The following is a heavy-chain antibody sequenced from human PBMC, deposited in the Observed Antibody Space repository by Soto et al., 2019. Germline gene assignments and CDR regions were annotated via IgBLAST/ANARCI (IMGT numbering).Heavy chain of an antibody. CDR3: ARHHYDFWSGYYGLFDP. CDR1: GYTFTSYG. D-gene: IGHD3-3*01. CDR2: ISAYNGNT. Sequence: ASVKVSCKASGYTFTSYGISWVRQAPGQGLEWMGWISAYNGNTNYAQKLQGRVTMTTDTSTSTAYMELRSLRSDDTAVYYCARHHYDFWSGYYGLFDPSGQGTPVTVSS. J-gene: IGHJ5*02. V-gene: IGHV1-18*04.